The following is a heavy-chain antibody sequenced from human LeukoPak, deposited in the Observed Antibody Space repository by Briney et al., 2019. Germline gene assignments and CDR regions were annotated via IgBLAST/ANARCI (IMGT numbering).Heavy chain of an antibody. V-gene: IGHV1-69*05. CDR2: IIPIFGTA. CDR3: ARTGIVGATTES. J-gene: IGHJ3*01. D-gene: IGHD1-26*01. Sequence: GASVKVSCKASGGTFSSYAISWVRQAPGQGLEWMGGIIPIFGTANYAQKFQGRVTMTRNTSISTAYMELSSLRSEDTAVYYCARTGIVGATTESRGQGTMVTVSS. CDR1: GGTFSSYA.